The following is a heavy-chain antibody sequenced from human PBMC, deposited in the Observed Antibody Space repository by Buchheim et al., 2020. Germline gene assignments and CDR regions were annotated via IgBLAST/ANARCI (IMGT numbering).Heavy chain of an antibody. CDR3: ATVTRAAAGKRGFDY. CDR1: GGSFTGHY. CDR2: INDSGST. V-gene: IGHV4-34*02. Sequence: QVQLQQWGAGLLKPSETLSLTCAVYGGSFTGHYWSWIRQPPGKGLEWIGEINDSGSTNYNPSLKSRIPISPDTSKNQFSLKLTSVTAADTAVYYCATVTRAAAGKRGFDYWGQGTL. J-gene: IGHJ4*02. D-gene: IGHD6-13*01.